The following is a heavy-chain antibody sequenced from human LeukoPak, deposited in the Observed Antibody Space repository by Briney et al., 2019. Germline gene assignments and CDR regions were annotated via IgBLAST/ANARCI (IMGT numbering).Heavy chain of an antibody. V-gene: IGHV1-2*02. CDR2: INPKSGGT. Sequence: ASVTVSCRASGYTFTGYYMHWVRQAPGQGLEWMGWINPKSGGTNYAQKFQGRVTMTRDTSISTAYMELSRLRSDDTAVYYCARAINSAPDYWGQGTLVTVSS. D-gene: IGHD4-23*01. J-gene: IGHJ4*02. CDR1: GYTFTGYY. CDR3: ARAINSAPDY.